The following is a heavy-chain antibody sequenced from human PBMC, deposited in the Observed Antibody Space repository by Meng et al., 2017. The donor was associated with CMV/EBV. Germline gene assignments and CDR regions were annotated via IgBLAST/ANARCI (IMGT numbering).Heavy chain of an antibody. D-gene: IGHD6-6*01. CDR1: GYSFTNYG. Sequence: ASVKVSCKASGYSFTNYGISWVRQAPGQGLEYMGWISGYNGNTYYAQRFQGRITTTIDTSSDTAYMELRSLRSDDTAVYYCARDKDSSSSYDDGMDVWGQGTTVTVSS. CDR2: ISGYNGNT. J-gene: IGHJ6*02. V-gene: IGHV1-18*01. CDR3: ARDKDSSSSYDDGMDV.